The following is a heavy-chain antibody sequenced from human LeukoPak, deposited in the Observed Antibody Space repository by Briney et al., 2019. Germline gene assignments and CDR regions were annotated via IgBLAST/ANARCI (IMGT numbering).Heavy chain of an antibody. CDR1: GFTFSSYG. CDR3: ARDKEGIFDY. J-gene: IGHJ4*02. Sequence: GGSLRLSCAASGFTFSSYGMHWVRQAPGKGLEYVSTINNNGGSTYYANSMKGRFTISRDNSMNTLYLHMSSLRPKDVAVYYFARDKEGIFDYWGQGTLVSVSS. D-gene: IGHD2-15*01. CDR2: INNNGGST. V-gene: IGHV3-64*01.